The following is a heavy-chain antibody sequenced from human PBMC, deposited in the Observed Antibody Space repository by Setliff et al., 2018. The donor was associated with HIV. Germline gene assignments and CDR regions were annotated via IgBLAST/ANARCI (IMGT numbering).Heavy chain of an antibody. CDR2: INRSGGT. CDR1: NGSFNGYY. D-gene: IGHD1-1*01. J-gene: IGHJ4*02. V-gene: IGHV4-34*01. Sequence: SETLSLTCAVYNGSFNGYYWSWIRQTPRKGLEWIGEINRSGGTTYNPSLNGRVAISVDTSKNQFSLKLISLTVADTAVYYCALLDVPFIVQSIPPLWGQGTLVT. CDR3: ALLDVPFIVQSIPPL.